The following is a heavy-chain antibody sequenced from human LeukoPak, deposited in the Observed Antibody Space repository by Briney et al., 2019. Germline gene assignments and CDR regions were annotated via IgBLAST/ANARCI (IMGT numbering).Heavy chain of an antibody. Sequence: ASVKVSCKASGYTFTSYGISWVRQAPGQGLEWMGWISAYDGNTNYAQKLQGRVTMTTDTSTSTAYMELRSLRSDDTAVYYCARDYPYDSSGYPINYYYYYYMDVWGKGTTVTVSS. V-gene: IGHV1-18*01. CDR2: ISAYDGNT. CDR1: GYTFTSYG. J-gene: IGHJ6*03. CDR3: ARDYPYDSSGYPINYYYYYYMDV. D-gene: IGHD3-22*01.